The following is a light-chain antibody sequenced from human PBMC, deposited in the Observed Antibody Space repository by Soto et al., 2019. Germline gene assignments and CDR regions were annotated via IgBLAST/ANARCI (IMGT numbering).Light chain of an antibody. CDR2: EVR. J-gene: IGLJ1*01. CDR1: SSDVGGYNY. CDR3: NSYTSKATGV. V-gene: IGLV2-14*01. Sequence: QSALTQPASVSGSPGQSITISCTGTSSDVGGYNYVSWYQQHPGKAPKLIIYEVRNRPSGVSNRFSGSKSGNTASLTISGLQAEDEADYYCNSYTSKATGVFGNGTKVTVL.